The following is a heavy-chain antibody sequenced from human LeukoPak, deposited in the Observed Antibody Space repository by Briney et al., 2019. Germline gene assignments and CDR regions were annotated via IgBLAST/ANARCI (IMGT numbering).Heavy chain of an antibody. J-gene: IGHJ4*02. Sequence: GGSLRLSCAASGFTFSDYYMRWIRQAPGKELEWVSYISSSGSTIYYADSVKGRFTISRDNSKNTLYLQMNSLRAEDTAVYYCAKSPYTGERFDYWGQGNLVTVSS. CDR2: ISSSGSTI. D-gene: IGHD7-27*01. CDR3: AKSPYTGERFDY. CDR1: GFTFSDYY. V-gene: IGHV3-11*04.